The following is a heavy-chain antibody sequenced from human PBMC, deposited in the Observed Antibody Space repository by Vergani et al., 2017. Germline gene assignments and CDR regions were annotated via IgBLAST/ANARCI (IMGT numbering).Heavy chain of an antibody. V-gene: IGHV5-10-1*03. D-gene: IGHD5-12*01. CDR1: GYSFTSYW. Sequence: EVQLVPSGAEVKKPGESLRISCKGSGYSFTSYWISWVRQMPGKGLEWMGRIDPSDSYTNYSPSFQGHVTISADKSISTAYLQWSSLKASDTAMYYCARHPIRYSGYDWLNWYFDLWGRGTLVTVSS. CDR3: ARHPIRYSGYDWLNWYFDL. CDR2: IDPSDSYT. J-gene: IGHJ2*01.